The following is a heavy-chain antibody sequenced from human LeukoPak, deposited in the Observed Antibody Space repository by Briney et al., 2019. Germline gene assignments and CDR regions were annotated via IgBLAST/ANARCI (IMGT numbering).Heavy chain of an antibody. Sequence: PSETLSLTCTVSGGSISSSSYYWGWIRQPPGKGLEWIGSIYYSGSTYCNPSLMSRVTISVDTSKNQFSLKLSSVTAADTAVYYCARDYSFFDYWGQGTLVTVSS. CDR3: ARDYSFFDY. CDR1: GGSISSSSYY. D-gene: IGHD4-11*01. J-gene: IGHJ4*02. CDR2: IYYSGST. V-gene: IGHV4-39*02.